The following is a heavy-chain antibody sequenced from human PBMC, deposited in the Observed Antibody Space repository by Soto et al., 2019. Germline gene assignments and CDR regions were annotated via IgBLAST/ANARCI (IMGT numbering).Heavy chain of an antibody. CDR1: GFTFSSYG. V-gene: IGHV3-33*01. Sequence: QVQLVESGGGVVQPGRSLRLSCAASGFTFSSYGMHWVRQAPGKGLEWVAVIWYDGSNKYYADSVKGRFTISRDNSKNTLYLQMNSLRAEDTAVYSCATDAALHLDYCAQGTLVTVSS. CDR2: IWYDGSNK. J-gene: IGHJ4*02. CDR3: ATDAALHLDY.